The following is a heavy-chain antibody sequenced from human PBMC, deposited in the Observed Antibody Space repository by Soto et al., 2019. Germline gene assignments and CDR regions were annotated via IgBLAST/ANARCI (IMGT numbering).Heavy chain of an antibody. CDR3: ARDNAVAGNDY. V-gene: IGHV3-7*01. CDR1: GLTFGSFW. CDR2: IKQDGSEK. J-gene: IGHJ4*02. Sequence: GGSLSLSWAASGLTFGSFWLSWVRQAPGKGLEWVANIKQDGSEKYYVDSVKGRFTISRDNAKNSLYLQMNSLRAEDTAVYYCARDNAVAGNDYWGQGTLVTVSS. D-gene: IGHD6-19*01.